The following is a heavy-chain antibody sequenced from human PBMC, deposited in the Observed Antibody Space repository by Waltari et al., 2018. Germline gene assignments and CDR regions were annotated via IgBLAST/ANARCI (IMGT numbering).Heavy chain of an antibody. V-gene: IGHV3-74*01. J-gene: IGHJ4*02. CDR3: ARDGGGNGYIHY. CDR1: GFTLSSSY. CDR2: IKTDGSSA. Sequence: EVQLVESGGGLVQPGGSLRLSCEAPGFTLSSSYMHWVRQVPGRGWVWVSRIKTDGSSANYADSVKGRFTISRDNGKNTLYLQMNSLRAEDTAVYYCARDGGGNGYIHYWGQGTLVTVSS. D-gene: IGHD3-16*01.